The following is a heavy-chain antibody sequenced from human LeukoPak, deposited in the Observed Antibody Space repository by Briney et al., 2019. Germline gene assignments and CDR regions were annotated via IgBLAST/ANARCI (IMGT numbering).Heavy chain of an antibody. CDR1: GYTFSNYN. D-gene: IGHD1-26*01. Sequence: GASVKVSCKASGYTFSNYNIHWLRQATGQGLEWMGWMNPNSGNTGYAQKFQGRVTMTRNTSISTAYMELSSLRSEDTAVYYCARMSSPHAILYWGQGTLVTVSS. V-gene: IGHV1-8*02. J-gene: IGHJ4*02. CDR3: ARMSSPHAILY. CDR2: MNPNSGNT.